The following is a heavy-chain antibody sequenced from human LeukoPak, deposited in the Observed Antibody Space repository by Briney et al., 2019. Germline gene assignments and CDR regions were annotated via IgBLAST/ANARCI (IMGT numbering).Heavy chain of an antibody. Sequence: ASVKVSCKASGYTFTSYDINWVRQATGQGLEWMGWINPNSCNTGYAQKFQGRSTMTRNTSMSTAYRELSSLRSEDTAVYYWARGRGHITMEVADCFGPRGQGALWTASPQ. CDR3: ARGRGHITMEVADCFGP. CDR2: INPNSCNT. D-gene: IGHD2-15*01. CDR1: GYTFTSYD. V-gene: IGHV1-8*01. J-gene: IGHJ5*02.